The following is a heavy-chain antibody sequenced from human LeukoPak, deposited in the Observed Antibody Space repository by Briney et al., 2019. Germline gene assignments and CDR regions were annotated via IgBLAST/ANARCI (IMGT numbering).Heavy chain of an antibody. V-gene: IGHV1-8*01. CDR1: GYTFTSYD. D-gene: IGHD4-23*01. CDR3: AAELYGGNSDCCNFEI. Sequence: ASVKVSCKASGYTFTSYDINWVRQATGQGLEWMGWMNPNSGTTNYAHSLQGRLTITRDMSTSTAYMELTSLTSEDTAVYYCAAELYGGNSDCCNFEIWGQGTMVTVSS. J-gene: IGHJ3*02. CDR2: MNPNSGTT.